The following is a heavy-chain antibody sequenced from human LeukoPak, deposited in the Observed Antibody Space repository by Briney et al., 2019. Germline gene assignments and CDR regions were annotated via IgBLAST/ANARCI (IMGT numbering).Heavy chain of an antibody. J-gene: IGHJ3*02. CDR2: INPSGGST. Sequence: ASVKVSCKASGYIFTSYFIHWVRQAPGQGLEWMGIINPSGGSTSYAQKFQGRVSMTRDMSTSTVYMELSSLRSEDTAVYYCAREHSSSSGDDAFDIWGQGTMVTVSS. V-gene: IGHV1-46*01. D-gene: IGHD6-13*01. CDR3: AREHSSSSGDDAFDI. CDR1: GYIFTSYF.